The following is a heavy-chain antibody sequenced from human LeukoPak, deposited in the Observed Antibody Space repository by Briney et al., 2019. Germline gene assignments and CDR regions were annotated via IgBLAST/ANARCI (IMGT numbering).Heavy chain of an antibody. D-gene: IGHD3-10*01. CDR1: GFTFSSYG. CDR3: ARVGGYYGSGSYYQDDAFDI. Sequence: GGSLRLSCAASGFTFSSYGMHWVRQAPGKGLEWVAVIWYDGSNKYYADSVKGRFTISRDNSKNTLYLQMNSLRAEDTAVYYCARVGGYYGSGSYYQDDAFDIWGQGTMVTVSS. J-gene: IGHJ3*02. CDR2: IWYDGSNK. V-gene: IGHV3-33*01.